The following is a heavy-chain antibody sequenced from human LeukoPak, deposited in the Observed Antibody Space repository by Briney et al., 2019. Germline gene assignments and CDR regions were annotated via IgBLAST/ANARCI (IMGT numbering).Heavy chain of an antibody. CDR3: ARERDDSSSWYVYFQH. V-gene: IGHV1-18*01. Sequence: GASVKVSCKASGYTFTSYGISWVRQAPGQGLEWMGWISAYNGNTNYAQKLQGRVTTTTDTSTSTAYMELRSLRSDDTAVYYCARERDDSSSWYVYFQHWGQGTLVTVSS. J-gene: IGHJ1*01. CDR1: GYTFTSYG. D-gene: IGHD6-13*01. CDR2: ISAYNGNT.